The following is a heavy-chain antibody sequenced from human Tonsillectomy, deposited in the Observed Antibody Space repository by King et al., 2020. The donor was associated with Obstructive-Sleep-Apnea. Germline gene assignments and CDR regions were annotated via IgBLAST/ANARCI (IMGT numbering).Heavy chain of an antibody. J-gene: IGHJ5*02. CDR1: GGSFSDYY. CDR2: INHVGST. V-gene: IGHV4-34*01. CDR3: ARGSGAAAVNWFDP. Sequence: VQLQQWGAGLLKPSETLSLTCAVFGGSFSDYYWSWIRQPPGKGLEWIGEINHVGSTNYNPSLKSRVAVSADTSKNQFSLRLTSVTAADTAVYYCARGSGAAAVNWFDPWGQGTLVTVSS. D-gene: IGHD6-13*01.